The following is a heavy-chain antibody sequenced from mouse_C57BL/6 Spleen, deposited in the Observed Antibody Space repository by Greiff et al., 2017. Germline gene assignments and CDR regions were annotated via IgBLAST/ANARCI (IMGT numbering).Heavy chain of an antibody. CDR1: GFTFSDYG. Sequence: EVMLMESGGGLVKPGGSLKLSCAASGFTFSDYGMYWVRQAPEKGLEWVAYISSGSSTIYYADTVKGRFTISRDNAKNTLFLQMTSLRSENTAMYYCARKKGLYAMDYWGQGTSGTVSS. J-gene: IGHJ4*01. V-gene: IGHV5-17*01. D-gene: IGHD3-3*01. CDR3: ARKKGLYAMDY. CDR2: ISSGSSTI.